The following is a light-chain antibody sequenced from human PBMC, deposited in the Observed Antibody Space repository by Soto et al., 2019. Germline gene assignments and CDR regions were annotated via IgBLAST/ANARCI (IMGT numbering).Light chain of an antibody. Sequence: EIVLTQSPATLSLSPGERATLSCRASQSVGSTLAWYQQKPGQAPRLLIYDASNRATGIPARFSGSGSGTDFTLTISSLEPEDFAVYYCQQRINWPLTFGGGTRVEI. CDR2: DAS. CDR3: QQRINWPLT. V-gene: IGKV3-11*01. J-gene: IGKJ4*01. CDR1: QSVGST.